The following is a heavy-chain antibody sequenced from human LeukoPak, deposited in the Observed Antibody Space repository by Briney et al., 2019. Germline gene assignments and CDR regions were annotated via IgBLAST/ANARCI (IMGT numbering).Heavy chain of an antibody. D-gene: IGHD2-2*01. CDR2: IIPILGIA. CDR3: ARSPSVVPAAMRMDV. J-gene: IGHJ6*02. Sequence: EASVNVSCKASGGTFSSYAISWVRQAPGQGLEWMGRIIPILGIANYAQAFQGRVTITAEKSTSTAYMELSSLRSEDTAVYYCARSPSVVPAAMRMDVWGQGTTVTVSS. V-gene: IGHV1-69*04. CDR1: GGTFSSYA.